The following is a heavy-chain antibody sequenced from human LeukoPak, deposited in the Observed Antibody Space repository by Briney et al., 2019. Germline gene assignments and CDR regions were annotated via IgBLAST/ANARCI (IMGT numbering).Heavy chain of an antibody. D-gene: IGHD4-17*01. CDR3: ARDPSTVTTSDAFDI. Sequence: SVKVSCTASGGTFSSYAISWVQQAPGQGLEWMGGIIPIFGTANYAQKFQGRVTITADESTSTAYMELSSLRSEDTAVYYCARDPSTVTTSDAFDIWGQGTMVTVSS. J-gene: IGHJ3*02. CDR2: IIPIFGTA. V-gene: IGHV1-69*13. CDR1: GGTFSSYA.